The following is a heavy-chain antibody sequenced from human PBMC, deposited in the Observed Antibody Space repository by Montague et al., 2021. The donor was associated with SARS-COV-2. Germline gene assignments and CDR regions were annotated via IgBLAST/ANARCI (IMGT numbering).Heavy chain of an antibody. D-gene: IGHD1-26*01. V-gene: IGHV4-39*07. CDR2: IYYSGST. CDR1: GGSISSSSYY. J-gene: IGHJ5*02. Sequence: SETLSLTCTVSGGSISSSSYYWGWIRQPPGKGLEWIGSIYYSGSTYYNPSLKSRVTISVDKSKNQSSLNLNSVTAADTAVYYCARLSSVIGGYYWFDPWGQGTLVSVSS. CDR3: ARLSSVIGGYYWFDP.